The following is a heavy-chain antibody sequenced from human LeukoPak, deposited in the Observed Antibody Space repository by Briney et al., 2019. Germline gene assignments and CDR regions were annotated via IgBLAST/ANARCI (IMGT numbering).Heavy chain of an antibody. CDR3: ARITPDDYRFPEKRFLGFDY. V-gene: IGHV4-30-2*01. CDR2: IYHSGST. D-gene: IGHD3-3*01. Sequence: PSQTLSLTCAVSGGSISSGGYSWSWIRQPPGKGLEWIGYIYHSGSTNYNPSLKSRVTISVDTSKNQFSLKLSSVTAADTAVYYCARITPDDYRFPEKRFLGFDYWGQGTLVTVSS. J-gene: IGHJ4*02. CDR1: GGSISSGGYS.